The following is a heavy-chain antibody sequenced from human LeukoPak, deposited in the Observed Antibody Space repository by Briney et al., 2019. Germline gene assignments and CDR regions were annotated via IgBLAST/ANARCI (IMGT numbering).Heavy chain of an antibody. Sequence: GGSLRLSCAASGFTFSSYSMNWVRQSPGKGLEWVSSISSGSSYMYYADSVKGRFTISRDNAKNSLYLQMNSLRAEDMAVYYCARVTYYSDTSAYYYDSWGQGTLVTVSS. CDR2: ISSGSSYM. J-gene: IGHJ4*02. D-gene: IGHD3-22*01. CDR3: ARVTYYSDTSAYYYDS. CDR1: GFTFSSYS. V-gene: IGHV3-21*01.